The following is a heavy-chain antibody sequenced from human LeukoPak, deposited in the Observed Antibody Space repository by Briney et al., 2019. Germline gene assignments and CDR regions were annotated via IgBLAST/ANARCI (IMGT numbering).Heavy chain of an antibody. V-gene: IGHV3-23*01. CDR3: AKDLRYYYDSPADH. Sequence: GGSLRLSCAASGFTFSSYAMTWVRQAPGKGLEWVSTISGNGESTYFGDSVKGRFSISRDPSKNTLHLQMSSLRDDDTAVYYCAKDLRYYYDSPADHWGQGTLVTVSS. CDR1: GFTFSSYA. J-gene: IGHJ4*02. D-gene: IGHD3-22*01. CDR2: ISGNGEST.